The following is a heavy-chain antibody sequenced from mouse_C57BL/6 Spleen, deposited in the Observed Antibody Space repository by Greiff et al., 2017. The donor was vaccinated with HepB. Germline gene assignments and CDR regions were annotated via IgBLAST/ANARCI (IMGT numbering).Heavy chain of an antibody. CDR3: ARAGPALDY. CDR1: GYTFTSYW. J-gene: IGHJ2*01. CDR2: IDPSDSYT. V-gene: IGHV1-50*01. Sequence: QVQLKQSGAELVKPGASVKLSCKASGYTFTSYWMQWVKQRPGQGLEWIGEIDPSDSYTNYNQKFKGKATLTVDTSSSTAYMQLSSLTSEDSAVYYCARAGPALDYWGQGTTLTVSS. D-gene: IGHD3-1*01.